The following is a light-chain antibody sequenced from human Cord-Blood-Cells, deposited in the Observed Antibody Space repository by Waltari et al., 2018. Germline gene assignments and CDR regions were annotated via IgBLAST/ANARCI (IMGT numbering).Light chain of an antibody. V-gene: IGKV3-11*01. Sequence: EIVLTQSPATLSLSPGERATLSCRASQSVSSYLAWYQQKPGQAPRLLIYDASIRATSIPARFIGSGSATDFTLTISSLVPEDFAGYYCQQRSNRPPLTFGRGTKVEIK. CDR1: QSVSSY. CDR3: QQRSNRPPLT. CDR2: DAS. J-gene: IGKJ4*01.